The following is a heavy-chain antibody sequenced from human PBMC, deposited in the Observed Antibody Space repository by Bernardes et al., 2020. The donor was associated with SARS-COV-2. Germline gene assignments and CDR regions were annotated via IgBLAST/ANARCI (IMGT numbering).Heavy chain of an antibody. D-gene: IGHD3-22*01. CDR2: INPNSGGT. V-gene: IGHV1-2*02. Sequence: ASVKVSCKASGYTFTGYYIHWVRQAPGQGLEWMGWINPNSGGTTYAQKFQGRVTMTRDTSINTAYMELSSLRSDDTAVYYCALPPTNYDRYGMDVWGQGTTVTVFS. CDR3: ALPPTNYDRYGMDV. J-gene: IGHJ6*02. CDR1: GYTFTGYY.